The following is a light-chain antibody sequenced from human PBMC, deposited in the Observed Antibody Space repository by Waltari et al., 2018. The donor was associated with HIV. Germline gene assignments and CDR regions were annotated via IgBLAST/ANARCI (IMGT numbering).Light chain of an antibody. CDR1: QGFLYRSNNKNY. Sequence: DIVMTQYPDSLAVSLGERATINCKSSQGFLYRSNNKNYLALYQQKPGQPPKLLIYWASTRESGVPDRFSGSGSGTDFTLTISSLQAEDVAVYYCQQYYSTPYTFGQGTKLEIK. V-gene: IGKV4-1*01. J-gene: IGKJ2*01. CDR3: QQYYSTPYT. CDR2: WAS.